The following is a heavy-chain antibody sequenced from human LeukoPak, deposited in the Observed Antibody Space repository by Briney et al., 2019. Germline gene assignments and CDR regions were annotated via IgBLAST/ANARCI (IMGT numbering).Heavy chain of an antibody. D-gene: IGHD2-2*01. V-gene: IGHV3-15*01. Sequence: GGSLRLSCAASGFTFSNAWMSWVRQAPGKGLEWVGRIKSKTDGGTTDYAAPVKGRFTISRDDSKNTLYLQMNSLKTEDTAVYYCTTGCSSTSCYEGDDYWGQGTLVTVFS. J-gene: IGHJ4*02. CDR3: TTGCSSTSCYEGDDY. CDR1: GFTFSNAW. CDR2: IKSKTDGGTT.